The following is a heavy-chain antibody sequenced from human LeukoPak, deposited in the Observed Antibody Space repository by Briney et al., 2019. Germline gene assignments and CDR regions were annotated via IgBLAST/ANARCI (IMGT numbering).Heavy chain of an antibody. CDR3: ARTGSLDAFDI. Sequence: PSETLSLTCAVYGGSFSGYYWSWIRQPPGKGLEWIGEINHSGSTNYNPSLKSRVTISVDTSKNQFSLKLSSVTAADTAVYYCARTGSLDAFDIWGQGTMVTVSS. CDR2: INHSGST. V-gene: IGHV4-34*01. D-gene: IGHD1-26*01. CDR1: GGSFSGYY. J-gene: IGHJ3*02.